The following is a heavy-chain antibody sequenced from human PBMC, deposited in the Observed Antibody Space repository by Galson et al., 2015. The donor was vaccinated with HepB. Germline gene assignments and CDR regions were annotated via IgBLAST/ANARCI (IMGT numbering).Heavy chain of an antibody. J-gene: IGHJ6*02. Sequence: SLRLSCAGSGFTFSNNYMSWIRQAPGKGLQLISYISGTSTYVDYADSVVGRFTISRDNAKNSIFLQMNNLRADDTGVYYCARGDYDILTMDGWGQATTVIDSS. CDR3: ARGDYDILTMDG. V-gene: IGHV3-11*06. D-gene: IGHD3-9*01. CDR1: GFTFSNNY. CDR2: ISGTSTYV.